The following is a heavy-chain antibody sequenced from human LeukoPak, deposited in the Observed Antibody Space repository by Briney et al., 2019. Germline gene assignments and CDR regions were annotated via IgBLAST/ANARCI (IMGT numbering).Heavy chain of an antibody. V-gene: IGHV4-31*03. CDR3: ARAHDYGGQFDY. CDR1: GGSISSGGYY. CDR2: IYYSGST. D-gene: IGHD4-23*01. Sequence: PSQTLSLTCTVSGGSISSGGYYWSWIRQHPGKGLEWIGYIYYSGSTYYNPSLKSRVTISVDTSKNQFSLKLSSVIAADTAVYYCARAHDYGGQFDYWGQGTLVTVSS. J-gene: IGHJ4*02.